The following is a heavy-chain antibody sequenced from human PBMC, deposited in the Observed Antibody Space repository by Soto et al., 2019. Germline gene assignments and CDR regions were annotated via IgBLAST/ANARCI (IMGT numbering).Heavy chain of an antibody. D-gene: IGHD2-21*02. Sequence: QVQLQESGPGLVKPSQTLSLTCTVSGGSISSGGYYWSWIRQHPGKGLQWSGYIYYSGSTYYNPFLKSRGTISVDTSKNQSSLKLCSVTAADTAVYYCASTADCGGDCYSLWFDPWGQGTLVTVSS. J-gene: IGHJ5*02. CDR3: ASTADCGGDCYSLWFDP. CDR1: GGSISSGGYY. CDR2: IYYSGST. V-gene: IGHV4-31*03.